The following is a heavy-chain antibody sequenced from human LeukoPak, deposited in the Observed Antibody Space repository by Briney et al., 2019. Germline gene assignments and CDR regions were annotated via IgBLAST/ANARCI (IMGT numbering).Heavy chain of an antibody. V-gene: IGHV3-66*02. D-gene: IGHD6-19*01. CDR1: GFTASSNY. CDR2: LYSGGST. Sequence: GGSLRLSCAASGFTASSNYMSWVRQAPGKGREWVSVLYSGGSTYYADSVKGRFTISRDNSKNTLYLQMSSLRAEDTAVYYCARDVTSGWYRFDPWGQGTLVTVSS. CDR3: ARDVTSGWYRFDP. J-gene: IGHJ5*02.